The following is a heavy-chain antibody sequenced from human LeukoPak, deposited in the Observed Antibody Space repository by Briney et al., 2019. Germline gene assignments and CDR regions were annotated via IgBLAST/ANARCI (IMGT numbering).Heavy chain of an antibody. CDR2: INSDGSDM. V-gene: IGHV3-74*01. Sequence: GGSLRLSCTGSGFTFSGYWMHWVRQVPGKGLVWVSRINSDGSDMSYADSVKGRFTISRDNAKNTVYLQMNSLRVEDTALYYCARDSRWYNGRYYDEGIDYWGQGTLVTVSS. D-gene: IGHD1-26*01. CDR3: ARDSRWYNGRYYDEGIDY. J-gene: IGHJ4*02. CDR1: GFTFSGYW.